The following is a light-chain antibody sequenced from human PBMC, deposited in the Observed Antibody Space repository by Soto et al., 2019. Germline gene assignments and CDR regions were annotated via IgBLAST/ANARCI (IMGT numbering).Light chain of an antibody. V-gene: IGKV3-11*01. J-gene: IGKJ5*01. Sequence: EIVMTQSPATLSVSPGERATLSCRASQSVSSNLAWYQQKPGQAPRLLIYGASTRATGVPARFSGSGSGTDFTLTISSLEPEDFAVYYCHQRSNWPPDTFGQGTRL. CDR2: GAS. CDR1: QSVSSN. CDR3: HQRSNWPPDT.